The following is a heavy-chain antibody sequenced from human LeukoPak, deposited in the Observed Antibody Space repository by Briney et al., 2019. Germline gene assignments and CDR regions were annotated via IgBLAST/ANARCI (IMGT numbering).Heavy chain of an antibody. CDR2: INPNTGDT. Sequence: ASVKASCKASGYTFTGYYMHWVRQAPGQGFEWMGWINPNTGDTNYAQKFQGRVTMTRDTTISAAFMELTRLTSDDTAVYYCASYPRYSSSPPFDYWGQGTLVTVSS. V-gene: IGHV1-2*02. D-gene: IGHD6-6*01. J-gene: IGHJ4*02. CDR3: ASYPRYSSSPPFDY. CDR1: GYTFTGYY.